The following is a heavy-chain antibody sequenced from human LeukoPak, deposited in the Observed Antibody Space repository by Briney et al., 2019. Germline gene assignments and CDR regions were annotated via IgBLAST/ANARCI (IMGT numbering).Heavy chain of an antibody. J-gene: IGHJ4*02. CDR1: GFTFSDYW. Sequence: GGSLRLSCAASGFTFSDYWMSWVRQAPGKGLEWVASIKFDESEKHYMDSVKGRFTISRDSAKSSLYLQMNSLRAEDTAVYFCARVTTNRYFEYWGQGSLVTVSP. CDR2: IKFDESEK. CDR3: ARVTTNRYFEY. V-gene: IGHV3-7*04. D-gene: IGHD1-1*01.